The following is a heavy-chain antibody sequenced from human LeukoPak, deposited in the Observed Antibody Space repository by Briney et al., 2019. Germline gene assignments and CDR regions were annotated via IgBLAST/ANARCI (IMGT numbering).Heavy chain of an antibody. Sequence: KTSETLSLNGTGSGYTISSGYYWGWIRQPPGKGLEWIGSIYHSGSTYYNPSLKSRVTISVDTSKNQFSLKLSCVTAADTAVYYCARSYDFWSGYRTWFDPWGQGNLVNVSS. CDR3: ARSYDFWSGYRTWFDP. D-gene: IGHD3-3*01. CDR1: GYTISSGYY. J-gene: IGHJ5*02. V-gene: IGHV4-38-2*02. CDR2: IYHSGST.